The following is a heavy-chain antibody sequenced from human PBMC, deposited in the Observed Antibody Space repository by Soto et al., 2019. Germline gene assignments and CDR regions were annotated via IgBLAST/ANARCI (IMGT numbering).Heavy chain of an antibody. Sequence: GGSLRLSCAASGFTFSSYGMHWVRQAPGKGLEWVAVISYDGSNKYYADSVKGRFTISRGNSKNTLYLQMNSLRAEDTAVYYCAKDIDCSSTSCPLHLYYYYGMDVWGQGTTVTVSS. CDR1: GFTFSSYG. J-gene: IGHJ6*02. CDR3: AKDIDCSSTSCPLHLYYYYGMDV. V-gene: IGHV3-30*18. D-gene: IGHD2-2*01. CDR2: ISYDGSNK.